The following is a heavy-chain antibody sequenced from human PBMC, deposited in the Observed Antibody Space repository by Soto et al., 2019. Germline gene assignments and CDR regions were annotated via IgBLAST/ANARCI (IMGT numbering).Heavy chain of an antibody. CDR2: IYYSGST. CDR1: GGSISSYY. Sequence: PSETLSLTCTVSGGSISSYYWSWIRQPPGKGLEWIGYIYYSGSTNYNPSLKSRVTISVDTSKNQFSLKLSSVTAADTAVYYCARGAGIAVAGKLGSYFDYWGQGTLVTVSS. J-gene: IGHJ4*02. CDR3: ARGAGIAVAGKLGSYFDY. D-gene: IGHD6-19*01. V-gene: IGHV4-59*01.